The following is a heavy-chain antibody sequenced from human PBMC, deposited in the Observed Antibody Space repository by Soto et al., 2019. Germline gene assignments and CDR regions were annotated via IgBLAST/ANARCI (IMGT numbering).Heavy chain of an antibody. V-gene: IGHV5-10-1*01. CDR3: ARHLGYCSGGSCYSRVDYYYGMDV. Sequence: EVQLVPSGAEVKKPGESLRISCKGSGYSFTSYWISWLRQMPGKGLEWMGRIDPSDSYTNYSPSFQGHVTISADKSISTAYLQWSSLKASDTAMYYCARHLGYCSGGSCYSRVDYYYGMDVWGQGTTVTVSS. CDR1: GYSFTSYW. D-gene: IGHD2-15*01. J-gene: IGHJ6*02. CDR2: IDPSDSYT.